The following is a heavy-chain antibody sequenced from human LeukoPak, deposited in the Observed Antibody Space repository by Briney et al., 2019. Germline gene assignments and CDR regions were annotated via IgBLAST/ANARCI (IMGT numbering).Heavy chain of an antibody. Sequence: PSETLSLTCTVSGGSISSYYWSWIRQPPGKGLEWIGYIYYSGSTNYNPSLKSRVTISVDTSKNQFSLNLSSVTAADTAVYYCAGTIAAAGAVGWFDHWGQGTLVTVSS. J-gene: IGHJ5*02. D-gene: IGHD6-13*01. CDR3: AGTIAAAGAVGWFDH. CDR2: IYYSGST. V-gene: IGHV4-59*01. CDR1: GGSISSYY.